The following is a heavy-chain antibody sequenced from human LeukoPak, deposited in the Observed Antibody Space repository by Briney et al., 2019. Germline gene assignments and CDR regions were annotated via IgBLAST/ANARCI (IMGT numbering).Heavy chain of an antibody. CDR3: ARKRGWFGELLSEYYFDY. CDR1: GGSISSSRYY. CDR2: IYYSGST. Sequence: SETLSLTCTVSGGSISSSRYYWGWIRQPPGKGLEWIGSIYYSGSTYYNPSLKSRVTISVDTSKNQFSLKLSSVTAADTAVYYCARKRGWFGELLSEYYFDYWAREPWSPSPQ. D-gene: IGHD3-10*01. V-gene: IGHV4-39*01. J-gene: IGHJ4*02.